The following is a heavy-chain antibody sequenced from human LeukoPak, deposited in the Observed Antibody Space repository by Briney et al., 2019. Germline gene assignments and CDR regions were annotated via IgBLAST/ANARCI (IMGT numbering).Heavy chain of an antibody. CDR3: ARSPGAMIVVVPDY. D-gene: IGHD3-22*01. Sequence: GGSLRLSCAASGFTFSSYSMNWVRQAPGKGLEWVSSISSSSYIYYADSVKGRFTISRDNAKNSLYLQMNSLRAEDTAVYYCARSPGAMIVVVPDYWGQGTLVTVSS. CDR1: GFTFSSYS. CDR2: ISSSSYI. J-gene: IGHJ4*02. V-gene: IGHV3-21*01.